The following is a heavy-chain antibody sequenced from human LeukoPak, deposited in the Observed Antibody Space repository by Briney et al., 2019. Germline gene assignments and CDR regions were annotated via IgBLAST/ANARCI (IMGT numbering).Heavy chain of an antibody. J-gene: IGHJ4*02. V-gene: IGHV1-2*04. CDR1: GYTFTGYH. Sequence: ASVKVSCKASGYTFTGYHMHWVRQAPGQGLEWMRWINPNSGGTNYAQKFQGWVTMTRDTSISTAYMELSRLRSDDTAVYYCAREGNGGYYFDYWGQGTLVTVSS. CDR3: AREGNGGYYFDY. CDR2: INPNSGGT. D-gene: IGHD4-23*01.